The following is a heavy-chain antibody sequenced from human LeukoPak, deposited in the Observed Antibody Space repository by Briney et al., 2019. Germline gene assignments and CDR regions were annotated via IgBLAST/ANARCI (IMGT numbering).Heavy chain of an antibody. Sequence: GGSLRLSCAASGFTFSNYAMSWFRQAPGKGLEWVSAISGSGGTTYYADSVKGRFTISRDNSKNTLYLQMNSLRAEDTAVYYCAKRQVVVVAPFDYWGQGTLVTVSS. D-gene: IGHD2-15*01. J-gene: IGHJ4*02. V-gene: IGHV3-23*01. CDR2: ISGSGGTT. CDR3: AKRQVVVVAPFDY. CDR1: GFTFSNYA.